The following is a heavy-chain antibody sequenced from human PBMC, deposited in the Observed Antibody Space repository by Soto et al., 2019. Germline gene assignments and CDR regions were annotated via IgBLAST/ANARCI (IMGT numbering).Heavy chain of an antibody. CDR3: TRNLQPNFDY. Sequence: EVQLVESGGGLVKPGGSLRLSCAASGFTFSSYSMNWVRQAPGKGLEWVSSISSSSSYIYYADSVKGRFTISRDNAKNSLYLQMNSLRADDTAVYYCTRNLQPNFDYWGHGTLVTVSS. CDR2: ISSSSSYI. V-gene: IGHV3-21*01. CDR1: GFTFSSYS. D-gene: IGHD6-13*01. J-gene: IGHJ4*01.